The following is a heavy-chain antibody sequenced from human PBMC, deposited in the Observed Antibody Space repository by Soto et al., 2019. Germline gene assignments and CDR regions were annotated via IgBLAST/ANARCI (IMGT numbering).Heavy chain of an antibody. CDR1: GYTFTSYG. J-gene: IGHJ4*02. CDR3: ARDTNYYDSSGYPDY. Sequence: KGSEASVKVSCKASGYTFTSYGISWVRQAPGQGLEWMGWISAYNGNTNYAQKLQGRVSMTTDTSTSTAYMELRSLRSDVTAVYYCARDTNYYDSSGYPDYWGQGTLVTVSS. V-gene: IGHV1-18*01. CDR2: ISAYNGNT. D-gene: IGHD3-22*01.